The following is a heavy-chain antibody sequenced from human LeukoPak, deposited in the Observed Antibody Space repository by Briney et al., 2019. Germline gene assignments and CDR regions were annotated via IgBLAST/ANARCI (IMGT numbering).Heavy chain of an antibody. CDR3: ARDLPESSGYFYGLPWDAFDF. Sequence: GGSLRLSCAASGFTFSNYAMHWVRQAPGKGLEWVAVISYNAVNTQYADSLKGRFTISRDNSKDTLYLHMNNLRPEDTALYYCARDLPESSGYFYGLPWDAFDFWGQGTMVTVSS. V-gene: IGHV3-30*04. D-gene: IGHD3-22*01. CDR2: ISYNAVNT. J-gene: IGHJ3*01. CDR1: GFTFSNYA.